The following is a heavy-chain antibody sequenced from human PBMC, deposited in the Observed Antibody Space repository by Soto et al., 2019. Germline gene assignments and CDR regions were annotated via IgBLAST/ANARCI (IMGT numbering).Heavy chain of an antibody. CDR1: EFTFRGYG. J-gene: IGHJ3*02. CDR2: ISGSGGST. Sequence: GGPLLHSYAAAEFTFRGYGRSWVRQAPGKGLEWVSAISGSGGSTYYADSVKGRFTISRDNSKNTLYLQMNSLRAEDTAVYYCAKDRGYYYDSSGYFAFDIWGQGTMVTVS. CDR3: AKDRGYYYDSSGYFAFDI. V-gene: IGHV3-23*01. D-gene: IGHD3-22*01.